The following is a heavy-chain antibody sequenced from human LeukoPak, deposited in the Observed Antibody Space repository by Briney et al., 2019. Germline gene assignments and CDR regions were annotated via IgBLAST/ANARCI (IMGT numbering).Heavy chain of an antibody. CDR3: ARVGSNRPYYYYYMDV. CDR1: GCTFSSYS. D-gene: IGHD1-26*01. CDR2: ISSSSSYI. Sequence: GGSLRLSCAASGCTFSSYSMNWVRQAPGKGLEWVSSISSSSSYIYYADSVKGRFTISRDNAKNSLYLQMNSLRAEDTAVYYCARVGSNRPYYYYYMDVWGKGTTVTVSS. V-gene: IGHV3-21*01. J-gene: IGHJ6*03.